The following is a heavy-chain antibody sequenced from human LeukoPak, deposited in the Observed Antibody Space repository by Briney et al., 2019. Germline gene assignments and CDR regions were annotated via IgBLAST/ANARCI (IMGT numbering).Heavy chain of an antibody. CDR2: IFYSGST. V-gene: IGHV4-59*01. Sequence: SETLSLTCIVSGGSISSYYWSWIRQPPGKGLEWIGCIFYSGSTNYNPSLKSRVTISVDTSKHEFSLKLRSVTAADTAVYYCAREPKYNYDSSGYSSDDYFYGMDVWGQGTTVTVSS. CDR1: GGSISSYY. J-gene: IGHJ6*02. CDR3: AREPKYNYDSSGYSSDDYFYGMDV. D-gene: IGHD3-22*01.